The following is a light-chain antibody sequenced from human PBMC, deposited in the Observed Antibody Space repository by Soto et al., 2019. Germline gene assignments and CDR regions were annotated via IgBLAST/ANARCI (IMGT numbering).Light chain of an antibody. Sequence: EIVVTQSPGTVALCPGERATLSCRASQSVSSGYLAWFQQKPGQAPRLLIYGASSRATGIPDRFSGSGSGTDFTLTISRLEPEYFAVYHCQQYGSSPRTFGQGTKVDIK. J-gene: IGKJ1*01. CDR1: QSVSSGY. CDR3: QQYGSSPRT. CDR2: GAS. V-gene: IGKV3-20*01.